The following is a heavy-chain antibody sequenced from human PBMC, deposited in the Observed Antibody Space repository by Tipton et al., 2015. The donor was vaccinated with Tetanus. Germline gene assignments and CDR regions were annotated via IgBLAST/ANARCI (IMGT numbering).Heavy chain of an antibody. D-gene: IGHD6-6*01. CDR3: ARDQGGGRVVRLNWFDP. CDR2: IYYSGST. CDR1: GGSISGPYF. Sequence: VKPSQTLSVACTVSGGSISGPYFWNWIRQRPGKGPEWIGYIYYSGSTYYNPSLQSRVSMSVDTSKNQFFLNLTSVTAADTATYYCARDQGGGRVVRLNWFDPWGQGTLVTVSS. V-gene: IGHV4-31*03. J-gene: IGHJ5*02.